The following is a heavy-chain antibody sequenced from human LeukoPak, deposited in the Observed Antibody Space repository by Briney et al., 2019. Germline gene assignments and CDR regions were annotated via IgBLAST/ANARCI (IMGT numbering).Heavy chain of an antibody. D-gene: IGHD2-15*01. Sequence: PSQTLSLTCTVSGGSISSGSYYWSWIRQPAGKGLEWIGRIYTSGSTNYDPSPKSRVTISVDTSKNQFSLKLSSVTAADTAVYYCARGYCSGGSCYPTPFDYWGQGTLVTVSS. CDR1: GGSISSGSYY. V-gene: IGHV4-61*02. J-gene: IGHJ4*02. CDR2: IYTSGST. CDR3: ARGYCSGGSCYPTPFDY.